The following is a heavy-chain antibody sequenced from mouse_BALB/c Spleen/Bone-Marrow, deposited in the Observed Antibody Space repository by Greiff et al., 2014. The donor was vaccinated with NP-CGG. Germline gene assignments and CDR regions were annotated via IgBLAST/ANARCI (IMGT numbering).Heavy chain of an antibody. V-gene: IGHV1-9*01. J-gene: IGHJ4*01. CDR2: ILPGRGST. CDR3: ARWDTTAMDY. D-gene: IGHD1-1*01. Sequence: VQLQQSGAELMKPGASVKISCKATGYTFSSYWIEWVKQGPGHGLEWIGEILPGRGSTNYNEKFKGKATFTSDTSSNTAYTQLSSLTSEDSAVYYCARWDTTAMDYWGQGTSVTVSS. CDR1: GYTFSSYW.